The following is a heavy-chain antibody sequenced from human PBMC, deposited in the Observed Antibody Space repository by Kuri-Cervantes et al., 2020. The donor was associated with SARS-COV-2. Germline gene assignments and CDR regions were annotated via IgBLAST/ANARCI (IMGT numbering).Heavy chain of an antibody. Sequence: GESLKISCSASGFPFSDYVLHWVRQAPGKGLEWVAVIWHDGSNKYYADSVKGRFTISRDNSKNTLYLQMNSLRAEDTAVYYCAREDSSSSLYYYYYYGMDVWGQGTTVTVSS. CDR1: GFPFSDYV. D-gene: IGHD6-6*01. J-gene: IGHJ6*02. CDR3: AREDSSSSLYYYYYYGMDV. CDR2: IWHDGSNK. V-gene: IGHV3-33*08.